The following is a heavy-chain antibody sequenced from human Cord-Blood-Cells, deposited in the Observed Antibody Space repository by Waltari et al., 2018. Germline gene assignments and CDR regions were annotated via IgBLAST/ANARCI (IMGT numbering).Heavy chain of an antibody. CDR3: ARGSSSWYGTLYYYGMDV. CDR2: IYDRGST. V-gene: IGHV4-59*01. CDR1: GGSISSYY. Sequence: QLQLQESGPGLVKPSETLSLTCTVSGGSISSYYWSWIRQPPGQGLEWIGYIYDRGSTNYNPSRRSRVTISVDTSKNQVSLKLSSVTAADTAVYYCARGSSSWYGTLYYYGMDVWGQGTTVTVSS. D-gene: IGHD6-13*01. J-gene: IGHJ6*02.